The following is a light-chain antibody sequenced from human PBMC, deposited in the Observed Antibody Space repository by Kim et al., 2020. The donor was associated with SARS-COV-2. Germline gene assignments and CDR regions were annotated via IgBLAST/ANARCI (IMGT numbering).Light chain of an antibody. CDR1: SLRSDY. J-gene: IGLJ2*01. V-gene: IGLV3-19*01. Sequence: VALGQTVRITCQGESLRSDYATWYQQKPGQDPIVVIYGKNNRPSGIPDRFSGSSSGDTASLTITGTQTGDEADYYCNARGSNDNVLFGGGTQLTVL. CDR2: GKN. CDR3: NARGSNDNVL.